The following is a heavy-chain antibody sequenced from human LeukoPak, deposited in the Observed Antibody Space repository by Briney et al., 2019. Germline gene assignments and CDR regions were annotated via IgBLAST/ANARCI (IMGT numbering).Heavy chain of an antibody. J-gene: IGHJ4*02. CDR1: GGSISGYY. Sequence: SETLSLTCTVSGGSISGYYWSWIRQPPGKGLEWIGFGHYTGRSNYNPSLKSRVTISVDTSKNQFSLKLSSVTAADTAVYYCARHDNRGYYSLQYWGQGALVTVSS. CDR2: GHYTGRS. CDR3: ARHDNRGYYSLQY. D-gene: IGHD3-22*01. V-gene: IGHV4-59*08.